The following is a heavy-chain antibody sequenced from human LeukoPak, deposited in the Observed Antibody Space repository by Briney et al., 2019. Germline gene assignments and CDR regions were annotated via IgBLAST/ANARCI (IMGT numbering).Heavy chain of an antibody. CDR1: GFTFSSYG. CDR2: ISYDGSNK. Sequence: GGSLRLSCAASGFTFSSYGMHWVRQAPGKGLEWVAVISYDGSNKYYADSVKGRFTISRDNSKNTLYLQMNSLRAEDTALYYCAKDRHYGSGSYPDYWGQGTLVTVSS. J-gene: IGHJ4*02. CDR3: AKDRHYGSGSYPDY. V-gene: IGHV3-30*18. D-gene: IGHD3-10*01.